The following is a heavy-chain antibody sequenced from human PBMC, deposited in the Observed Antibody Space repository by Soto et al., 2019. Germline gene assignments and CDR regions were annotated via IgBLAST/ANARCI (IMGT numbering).Heavy chain of an antibody. CDR3: ARDTSGWSLNGLDV. J-gene: IGHJ6*02. D-gene: IGHD6-19*01. V-gene: IGHV1-46*01. CDR1: GSAITRYY. Sequence: QVHLVQSGAEVKKPGASVKVSCKASGSAITRYYIHWVRQAPGRGLEWMGIINPGGGSASYAQKFQDRVTIDKDTSTGTVYMDLRSLRTEDTAVYYCARDTSGWSLNGLDVWGQGTTVNVSS. CDR2: INPGGGSA.